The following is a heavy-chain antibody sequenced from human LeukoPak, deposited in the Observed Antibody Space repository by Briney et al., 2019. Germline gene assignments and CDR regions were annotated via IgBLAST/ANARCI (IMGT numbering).Heavy chain of an antibody. V-gene: IGHV5-10-1*01. Sequence: HGESLKISCQTSGYPFTNYWITWVRQMPGKGLEWMGRIDPSDSYTNYRPSFEGHVTFSTDKSTATVYVQWSSLEASGPAIYYCARLSNPYCSGGTCYPTPIDSCVQGTLVTVSS. D-gene: IGHD2-15*01. CDR1: GYPFTNYW. J-gene: IGHJ4*02. CDR2: IDPSDSYT. CDR3: ARLSNPYCSGGTCYPTPIDS.